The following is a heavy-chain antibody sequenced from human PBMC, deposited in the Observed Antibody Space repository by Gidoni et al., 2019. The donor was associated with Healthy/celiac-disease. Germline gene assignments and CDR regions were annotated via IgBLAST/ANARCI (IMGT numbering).Heavy chain of an antibody. CDR2: IDPSDSYT. D-gene: IGHD2-2*01. J-gene: IGHJ3*02. Sequence: EVQLVQSGAEVKKPGESLRISCKGSGYSFTSYWISWVRQMPGKGLEWMGRIDPSDSYTNYSPSFQGHVTISADKSISTAYLQWSSLKASDTAMYYCARTPAGCSSTSCLWDASSSPALDAFDIWGQGTMVTVSS. CDR1: GYSFTSYW. V-gene: IGHV5-10-1*03. CDR3: ARTPAGCSSTSCLWDASSSPALDAFDI.